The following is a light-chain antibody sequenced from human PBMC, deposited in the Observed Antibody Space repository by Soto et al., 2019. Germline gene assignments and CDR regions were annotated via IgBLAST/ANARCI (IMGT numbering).Light chain of an antibody. CDR1: QSISSY. CDR2: AAS. V-gene: IGKV1-39*01. Sequence: DIQMRQSPSSLSASVGDRVTITCRASQSISSYLNWYQQKPGKAPKLLIYAASSLQSGVPSRFSGSGSGTDFTLTISSLQPEDFATYDCQQSYSTPTFGGGTKVEIK. CDR3: QQSYSTPT. J-gene: IGKJ4*01.